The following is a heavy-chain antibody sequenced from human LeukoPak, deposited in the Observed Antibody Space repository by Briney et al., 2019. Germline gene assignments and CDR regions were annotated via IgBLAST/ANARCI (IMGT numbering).Heavy chain of an antibody. CDR1: GFTFSSYG. CDR2: IWYDGSNK. Sequence: GRSLRLSCAASGFTFSSYGMHWVRQAPGKGLEWVAVIWYDGSNKYYADSVKGRFTISRDNSKNTLYLQMNSLRAEHTAVYYCAREGVTRSDAFDIWGQGTMVTVSS. CDR3: AREGVTRSDAFDI. D-gene: IGHD2-2*01. J-gene: IGHJ3*02. V-gene: IGHV3-33*01.